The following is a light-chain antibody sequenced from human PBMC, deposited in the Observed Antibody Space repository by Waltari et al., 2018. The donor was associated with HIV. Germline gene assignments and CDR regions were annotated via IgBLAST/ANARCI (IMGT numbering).Light chain of an antibody. J-gene: IGKJ4*01. CDR3: QQRSDWPLT. Sequence: EIVLTESPATLSLSPGERATLSCRASQSIDTFLAWYQQKPGQAPRLLIYDASNRATGIPARFSGSGSGTDFTLTISSLEPEDFAVYCCQQRSDWPLTFGGGTKVEIK. CDR2: DAS. CDR1: QSIDTF. V-gene: IGKV3-11*01.